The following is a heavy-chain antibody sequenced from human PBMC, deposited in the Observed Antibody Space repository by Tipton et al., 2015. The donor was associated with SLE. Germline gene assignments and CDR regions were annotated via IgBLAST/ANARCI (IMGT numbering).Heavy chain of an antibody. D-gene: IGHD2-21*02. CDR1: GGFIIGFY. V-gene: IGHV4-59*01. CDR3: ARDGGGDMLDF. CDR2: ISESGNT. J-gene: IGHJ4*02. Sequence: LRLSCSVSGGFIIGFYWIWIRQPPGRGLEWIGYISESGNTNYNPSLKSRVTMSVDTSKNQFSLSLTSLTPADTAIYFCARDGGGDMLDFWGQGALVTVSS.